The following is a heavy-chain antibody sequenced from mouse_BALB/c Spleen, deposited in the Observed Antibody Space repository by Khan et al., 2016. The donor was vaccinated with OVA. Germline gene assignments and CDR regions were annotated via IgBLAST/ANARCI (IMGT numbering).Heavy chain of an antibody. CDR1: GFSLTSYG. J-gene: IGHJ4*01. V-gene: IGHV2-2*02. D-gene: IGHD2-14*01. CDR2: IWSGGST. Sequence: VQLQESGPGLVQPSQSLSITCTVSGFSLTSYGVHWVRQSPGKGLEWLGVIWSGGSTDYNAAFISRLSISKDNSKSQVFFKMNSLQANDTAIYYCARIFIGTTDYAMDYWGQGTSVTVSS. CDR3: ARIFIGTTDYAMDY.